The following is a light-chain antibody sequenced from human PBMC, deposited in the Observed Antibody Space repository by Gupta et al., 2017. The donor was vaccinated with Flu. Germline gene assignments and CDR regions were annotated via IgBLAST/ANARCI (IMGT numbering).Light chain of an antibody. Sequence: SYVLTQPPSVSVAPGQTAKITCGGNNIGSKSVHWYRQKPGQAPVLVVSDNSARPSGVPERFSGSNSGNTATLTISKVEAGDEADFYCQVWHISSDHLRVFGGGTKLTVL. CDR3: QVWHISSDHLRV. CDR1: NIGSKS. V-gene: IGLV3-21*02. J-gene: IGLJ3*02. CDR2: DNS.